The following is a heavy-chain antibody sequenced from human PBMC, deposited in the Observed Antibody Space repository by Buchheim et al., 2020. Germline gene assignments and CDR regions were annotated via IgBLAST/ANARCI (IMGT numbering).Heavy chain of an antibody. D-gene: IGHD2/OR15-2a*01. CDR1: GYSFTSFD. V-gene: IGHV1-8*01. Sequence: QVRLVQSGAEVKKPGASVKVSRKASGYSFTSFDINWVRQATGQGLEWMGGINTATGDTAYAQKFQGRVTLTRDTSITTAYLELGALTSADTAVYYCARGRGFYFPFYWGQGTL. CDR3: ARGRGFYFPFY. CDR2: INTATGDT. J-gene: IGHJ4*02.